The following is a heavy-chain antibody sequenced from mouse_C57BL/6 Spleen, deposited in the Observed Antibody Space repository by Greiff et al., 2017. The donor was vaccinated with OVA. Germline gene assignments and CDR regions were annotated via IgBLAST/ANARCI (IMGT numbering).Heavy chain of an antibody. V-gene: IGHV5-17*01. CDR3: ARPDYYGSIFDY. D-gene: IGHD1-1*01. J-gene: IGHJ2*01. Sequence: EVKLMESGGGLVKPGGSLKLSCAASGFTFSDYGMHWVRQAPEKGLEWVAYISSGSSTIYYADTVKGRFTISRDNAKNTLFLQMTSLRSEDTAMYYCARPDYYGSIFDYWGQGTTLTVSS. CDR2: ISSGSSTI. CDR1: GFTFSDYG.